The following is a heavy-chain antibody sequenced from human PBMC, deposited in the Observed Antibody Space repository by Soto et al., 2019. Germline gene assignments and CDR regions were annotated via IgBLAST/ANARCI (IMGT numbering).Heavy chain of an antibody. V-gene: IGHV3-72*01. CDR3: VRAGTGYQLDY. CDR2: IRNKANSYTA. D-gene: IGHD3-9*01. Sequence: PGGSLRLSCAASGFTFSDHYMDWVRQASGKGLEWVGRIRNKANSYTAEYAASVKGRFTSSRDDSKNSLYLQMNSLKIEDTALYYCVRAGTGYQLDYWGQGTLVTVSS. J-gene: IGHJ4*02. CDR1: GFTFSDHY.